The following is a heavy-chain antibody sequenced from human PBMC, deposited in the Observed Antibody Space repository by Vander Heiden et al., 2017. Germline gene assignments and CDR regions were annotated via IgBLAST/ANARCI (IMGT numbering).Heavy chain of an antibody. CDR3: SIEVVAATGLDY. CDR2: MNPNSLNT. CDR1: GYTFPRCA. V-gene: IGHV1-8*01. J-gene: IGHJ4*02. Sequence: QVQRVQSGAEVTMPGASVKVSCKASGYTFPRCASNWVRQATGQGLEWMGWMNPNSLNTGYAQKFQGRVTMTRNTFIRPAYMELSSPRSDDASGYSGSIEVVAATGLDYWGQGTLVTVSS. D-gene: IGHD2-15*01.